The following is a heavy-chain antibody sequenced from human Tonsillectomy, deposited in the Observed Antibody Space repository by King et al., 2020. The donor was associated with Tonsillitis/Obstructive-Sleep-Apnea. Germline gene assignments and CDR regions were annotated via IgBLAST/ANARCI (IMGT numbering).Heavy chain of an antibody. J-gene: IGHJ4*02. CDR1: GFTFSSYE. CDR3: ARGPECSSTSCPPKAGQLHDY. Sequence: VQLVESGGGLVQPGGSLRLSCAASGFTFSSYEMNWVRQAPGKGLEWGSYISSSGSTIYYADSVNGRFTISRDNAKNSLYLQMNSLRAEDTAVYYCARGPECSSTSCPPKAGQLHDYWGQGTLVTVAS. D-gene: IGHD2-2*01. V-gene: IGHV3-48*03. CDR2: ISSSGSTI.